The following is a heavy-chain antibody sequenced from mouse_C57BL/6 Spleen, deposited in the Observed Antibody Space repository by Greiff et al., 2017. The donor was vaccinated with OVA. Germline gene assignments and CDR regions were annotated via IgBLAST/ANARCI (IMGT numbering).Heavy chain of an antibody. CDR1: GYTFTSYW. Sequence: QVHVKQPGTELVKPGASVKLSCKASGYTFTSYWMHWVKQRPGQGLEWIGNINPSNGGTNYNEKFKSKATLTVDKSFSTAYMQLSSLTSEDSAVYYCARERGHDGYYGYWGQGTTLTVSS. D-gene: IGHD2-3*01. V-gene: IGHV1-53*01. J-gene: IGHJ2*01. CDR2: INPSNGGT. CDR3: ARERGHDGYYGY.